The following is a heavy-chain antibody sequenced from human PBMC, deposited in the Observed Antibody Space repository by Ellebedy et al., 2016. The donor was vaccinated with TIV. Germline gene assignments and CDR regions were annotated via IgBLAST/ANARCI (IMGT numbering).Heavy chain of an antibody. CDR1: RFPFSSYW. Sequence: GESLKISCAAARFPFSSYWMSWVRQAPGKGLEWVANIRQDGSAKYYVDSVKGRFSISRDNAKNSLYLQMNSLRVEDTAVYYCASDGSYGDHLSPTHAFENWGQGTMVIVSS. V-gene: IGHV3-7*01. J-gene: IGHJ3*02. CDR3: ASDGSYGDHLSPTHAFEN. CDR2: IRQDGSAK. D-gene: IGHD1-26*01.